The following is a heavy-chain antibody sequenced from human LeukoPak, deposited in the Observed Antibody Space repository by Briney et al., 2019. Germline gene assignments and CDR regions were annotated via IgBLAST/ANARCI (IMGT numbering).Heavy chain of an antibody. CDR1: GGSINTYY. Sequence: PSETLSLTCTVSGGSINTYYWSWIRQPPGKGLEWIGYIYYSGSTNYNPSLKSRVTISVDTSKKQFSLKLSPVTAADTAVYYCARLVVVTSRPWSAWYFDLWGRGTLVTVSS. J-gene: IGHJ2*01. V-gene: IGHV4-59*08. CDR3: ARLVVVTSRPWSAWYFDL. D-gene: IGHD2-21*02. CDR2: IYYSGST.